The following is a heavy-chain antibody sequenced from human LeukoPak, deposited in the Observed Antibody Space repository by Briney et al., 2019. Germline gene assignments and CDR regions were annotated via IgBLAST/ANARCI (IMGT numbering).Heavy chain of an antibody. CDR3: ARNPYSSGWYYYYYYMDV. J-gene: IGHJ6*03. D-gene: IGHD6-19*01. CDR1: GGSISSSNW. Sequence: PSGTLSLTCAVSGGSISSSNWWSWVRQPPGKGLEWIGEIYHSGSTNYNPSLKSRVTISVDKSKNQFSLKLSSVTAADTAVYYCARNPYSSGWYYYYYYMDVWGKGTTVTVSS. V-gene: IGHV4-4*02. CDR2: IYHSGST.